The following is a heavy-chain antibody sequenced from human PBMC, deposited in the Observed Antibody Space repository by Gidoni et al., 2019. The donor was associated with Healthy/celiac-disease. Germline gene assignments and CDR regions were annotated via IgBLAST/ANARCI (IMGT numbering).Heavy chain of an antibody. V-gene: IGHV1-69*02. Sequence: QVQLVQSGAEVKKPGSSVKVSCKASGGTFSSYTISWVRQAPGKGLEWMGRIIHILGIANYAQQFQGRVTITADKSTSTAYMELSSLRSEDTAVYYCARSIAVAGTGAASAWRYYGMDVWGQGTTVTVSS. J-gene: IGHJ6*02. D-gene: IGHD6-19*01. CDR2: IIHILGIA. CDR3: ARSIAVAGTGAASAWRYYGMDV. CDR1: GGTFSSYT.